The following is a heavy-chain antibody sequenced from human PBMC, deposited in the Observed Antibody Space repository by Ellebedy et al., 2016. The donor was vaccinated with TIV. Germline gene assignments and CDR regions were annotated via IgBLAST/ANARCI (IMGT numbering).Heavy chain of an antibody. V-gene: IGHV1-46*01. J-gene: IGHJ6*02. CDR3: ARDLSVGTRNYYFGMDV. Sequence: ASVKVSCKASAYTFTSYYMHWVRQAPGQGLQWMGIINPSGGSTSSAQKFQGSVTMTSGTSTTTVYMELRSLRSEDTAVYYCARDLSVGTRNYYFGMDVWGQGTTVTVSS. D-gene: IGHD2-2*01. CDR2: INPSGGST. CDR1: AYTFTSYY.